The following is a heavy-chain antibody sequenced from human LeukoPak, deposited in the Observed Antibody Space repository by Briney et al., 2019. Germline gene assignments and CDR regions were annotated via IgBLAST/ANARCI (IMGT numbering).Heavy chain of an antibody. CDR3: ARHLGLHKGDY. CDR1: GGSISSSSYY. CDR2: IYYSGST. D-gene: IGHD4-11*01. Sequence: PSDTLSLTCTVSGGSISSSSYYWGWIRQPPGKGLEWIGSIYYSGSTYYNPSLKSRVTISVDTSKNQFSLKLSSVTAADTAVYYCARHLGLHKGDYWGQGTLVTVSS. V-gene: IGHV4-39*01. J-gene: IGHJ4*02.